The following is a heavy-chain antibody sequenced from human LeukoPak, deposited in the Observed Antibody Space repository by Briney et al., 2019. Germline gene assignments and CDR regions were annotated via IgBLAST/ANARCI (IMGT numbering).Heavy chain of an antibody. J-gene: IGHJ2*01. D-gene: IGHD3-9*01. V-gene: IGHV4-34*01. Sequence: SETLSLTCAVYGGSFSGYYWSWIRQPPGKGLEWIGEINHSGSTNYNPSLKSRVTISVDTSKNQFSLKLSSVTAADTAVYYCARPARNYDILTGDYWYFDLWGRGTLVTVSS. CDR2: INHSGST. CDR3: ARPARNYDILTGDYWYFDL. CDR1: GGSFSGYY.